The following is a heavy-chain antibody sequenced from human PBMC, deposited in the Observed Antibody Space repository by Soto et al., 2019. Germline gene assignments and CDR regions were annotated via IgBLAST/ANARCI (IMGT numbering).Heavy chain of an antibody. D-gene: IGHD6-19*01. Sequence: QVQLQDSGPGLVKPSGTLSLTCAVSGGSISSSNWWSWVRQPPGKGLEWIGEIYHSGSTNYNPSLKRRVTISVDKSKNQFSLKLSSVTAADTAVYYCASSGAGIAVAGAFDYWGQGTLVTVSS. CDR1: GGSISSSNW. J-gene: IGHJ4*02. CDR3: ASSGAGIAVAGAFDY. CDR2: IYHSGST. V-gene: IGHV4-4*02.